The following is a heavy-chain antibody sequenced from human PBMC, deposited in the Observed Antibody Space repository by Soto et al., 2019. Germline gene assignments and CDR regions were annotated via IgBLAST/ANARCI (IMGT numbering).Heavy chain of an antibody. D-gene: IGHD3-3*01. CDR1: GGSISSGGYY. CDR3: ARVRRFVEWLSGYNWCDP. CDR2: INHSGST. V-gene: IGHV4-31*03. J-gene: IGHJ5*02. Sequence: PSETLSLTCTVSGGSISSGGYYWSWIRQHPGKGLEWIGEINHSGSTNYNPSLKSRVTISVDTSKNQFSLKLSSVTAADTAVYYCARVRRFVEWLSGYNWCDPWGQGTLVTVSS.